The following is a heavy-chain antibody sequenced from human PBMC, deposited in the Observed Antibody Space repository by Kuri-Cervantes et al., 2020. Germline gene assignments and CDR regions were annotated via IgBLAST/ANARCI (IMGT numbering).Heavy chain of an antibody. J-gene: IGHJ6*02. Sequence: GESLKISCAASGITFSSYGMHWVRQAPGKGLEWVAVIWYDGSNKYYADSVKGRFTISRDNSKRTLYLQMNSLRAEDTAVYYCARDSRVPGILTGNGMDVWGQGTTVTVSS. CDR1: GITFSSYG. CDR3: ARDSRVPGILTGNGMDV. D-gene: IGHD3-9*01. V-gene: IGHV3-33*01. CDR2: IWYDGSNK.